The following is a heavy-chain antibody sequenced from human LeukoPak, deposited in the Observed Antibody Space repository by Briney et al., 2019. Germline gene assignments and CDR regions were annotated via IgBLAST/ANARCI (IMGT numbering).Heavy chain of an antibody. D-gene: IGHD2-15*01. CDR1: GGSISSCY. CDR3: ARGEPGYCSGGSCDPEHFQH. V-gene: IGHV4-4*07. CDR2: IYTSGST. J-gene: IGHJ1*01. Sequence: PSETLSLTCTVSGGSISSCYWSWIRQPAGKGLEWIGRIYTSGSTKYNPSLKSRVTMSVDTSKNQFSLKLSSVTAADTAVYYCARGEPGYCSGGSCDPEHFQHWGQGTLVTVSS.